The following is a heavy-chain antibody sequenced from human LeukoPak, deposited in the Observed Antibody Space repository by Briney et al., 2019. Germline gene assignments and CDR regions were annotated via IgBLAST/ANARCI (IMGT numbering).Heavy chain of an antibody. D-gene: IGHD3-22*01. V-gene: IGHV3-30-3*01. Sequence: GGTLRLSCAASGFTFSSSALSWVRQAPGKGLAWVVVISYDGSNKYYADSVKGRFTISRDNSKNTLYLQMNSLRAEDTAVYYCARGAYYDSSGYYHYFDYWGQGTLVTVSS. CDR1: GFTFSSSA. CDR3: ARGAYYDSSGYYHYFDY. J-gene: IGHJ4*02. CDR2: ISYDGSNK.